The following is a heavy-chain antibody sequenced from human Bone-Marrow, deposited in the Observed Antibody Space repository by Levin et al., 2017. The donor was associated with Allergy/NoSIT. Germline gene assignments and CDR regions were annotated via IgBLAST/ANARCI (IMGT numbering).Heavy chain of an antibody. CDR3: TRANTYYYGSRTYPPFDD. CDR1: GGTFSSSA. CDR2: ITPIFGTP. Sequence: PAASVKVSCKASGGTFSSSAFSWVRQAPGQGLEWMGEITPIFGTPKNAQKLQGRVTINADESTSTAYMELFNLRSDDTAVYYCTRANTYYYGSRTYPPFDDSGQGTLVTVSS. J-gene: IGHJ4*02. V-gene: IGHV1-69*13. D-gene: IGHD3-10*01.